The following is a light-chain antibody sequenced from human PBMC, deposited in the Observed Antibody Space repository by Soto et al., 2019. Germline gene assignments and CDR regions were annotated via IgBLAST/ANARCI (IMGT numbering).Light chain of an antibody. J-gene: IGKJ4*01. Sequence: EIVLTQSPGTLSLSPGERATLSCRASQTVAGSYLAWYQQKPGQAPRLLIYGASSRATGIPDRFSGSGSGTDFTLTISSLQSTDFAVYYCQQYYDWPSLTFGGGTKVDIK. CDR3: QQYYDWPSLT. CDR1: QTVAGSY. CDR2: GAS. V-gene: IGKV3-20*01.